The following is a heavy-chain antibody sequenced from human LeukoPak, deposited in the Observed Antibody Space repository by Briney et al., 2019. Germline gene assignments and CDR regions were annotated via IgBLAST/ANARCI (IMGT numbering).Heavy chain of an antibody. Sequence: GASVKVSCKASGYTFTSYDINWVRQAPGQGLEWMGGIIPIFGTANYAQKFQGRVTITADKSTSTAYMELSSLRSEDTAVYYCARGHPTRYYYYYMDVWGKGTTVTVSS. J-gene: IGHJ6*03. CDR1: GYTFTSYD. D-gene: IGHD4-17*01. CDR2: IIPIFGTA. CDR3: ARGHPTRYYYYYMDV. V-gene: IGHV1-69*06.